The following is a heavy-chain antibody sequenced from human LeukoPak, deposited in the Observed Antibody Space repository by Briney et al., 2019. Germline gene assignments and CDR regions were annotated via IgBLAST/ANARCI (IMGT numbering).Heavy chain of an antibody. Sequence: PGGSLRLSCAASGFTFGSYGMHWVRQAPGKGLEWVAFIRYDGSNKYYADSVKGRFTISRDNSKNTLYLQMNSLRAEDTAVYYCAKDRRIHVYYFDYWGQGTLVTVSS. CDR2: IRYDGSNK. V-gene: IGHV3-30*02. D-gene: IGHD5-18*01. CDR1: GFTFGSYG. J-gene: IGHJ4*02. CDR3: AKDRRIHVYYFDY.